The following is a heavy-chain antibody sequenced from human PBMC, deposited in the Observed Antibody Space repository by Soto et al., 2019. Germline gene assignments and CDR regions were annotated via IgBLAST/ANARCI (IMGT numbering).Heavy chain of an antibody. Sequence: ASVKVSCKASGYTFTGYYMHWVRQAPGQGLEWMGWINPNSGGTNYAQKFQGWVTMTRDTSMSTAHMELSSLRSDDTAVYYCARVGTYCSGDSCYKFDYWGQGTLVTVSS. D-gene: IGHD2-15*01. CDR3: ARVGTYCSGDSCYKFDY. CDR1: GYTFTGYY. V-gene: IGHV1-2*04. CDR2: INPNSGGT. J-gene: IGHJ4*02.